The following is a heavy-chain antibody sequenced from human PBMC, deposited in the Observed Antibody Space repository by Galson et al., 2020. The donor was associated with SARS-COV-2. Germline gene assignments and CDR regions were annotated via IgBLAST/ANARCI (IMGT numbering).Heavy chain of an antibody. CDR2: INPNSGGT. CDR1: GYIVIDYY. V-gene: IGHV1-2*02. D-gene: IGHD5-12*01. J-gene: IGHJ4*02. Sequence: ASVKVSCKASGYIVIDYYMHWVRQAPGQGLEWMGWINPNSGGTNYAQKFQGRVTMTRDTSISTAYMELSRLRSDDTAVYYCARGGYRWLQSIFDRWGQGILVTVSS. CDR3: ARGGYRWLQSIFDR.